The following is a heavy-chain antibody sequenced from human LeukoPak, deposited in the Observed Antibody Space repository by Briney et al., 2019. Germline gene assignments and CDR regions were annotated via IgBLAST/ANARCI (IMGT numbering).Heavy chain of an antibody. V-gene: IGHV4-31*03. CDR1: GGSISSGGYY. CDR3: ARSSDTAISAVNY. CDR2: IYYSGST. D-gene: IGHD5-18*01. Sequence: SETLSLTCTVSGGSISSGGYYWRWIRQHPGKGLEWIGYIYYSGSTYYNPSLKSRVTISVDTSKNQFSLKLSSVTAADTAVYYCARSSDTAISAVNYWGQGTLVTVSS. J-gene: IGHJ4*02.